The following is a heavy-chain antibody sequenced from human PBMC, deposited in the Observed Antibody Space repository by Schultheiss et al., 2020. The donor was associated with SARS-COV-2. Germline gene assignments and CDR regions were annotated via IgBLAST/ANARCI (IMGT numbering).Heavy chain of an antibody. CDR1: GFTFSSYA. CDR2: IKSKTDGGTT. CDR3: AKADRIAVALGDYYGMDV. D-gene: IGHD6-19*01. Sequence: GESLKISCAASGFTFSSYAMHWVRQAPGKGLEWVGRIKSKTDGGTTDYAAPVKGRFTISRDDSKNTLYLQMNSLKTEDTAVYYCAKADRIAVALGDYYGMDVWGQGTTVTVSS. J-gene: IGHJ6*02. V-gene: IGHV3-15*01.